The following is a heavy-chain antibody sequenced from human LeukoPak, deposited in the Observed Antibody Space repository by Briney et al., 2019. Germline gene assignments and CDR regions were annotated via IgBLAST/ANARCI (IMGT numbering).Heavy chain of an antibody. Sequence: SQTLSLTCAVSGGSISSGGYSWSWIRQPPGKGLGWIGYIYHSGSTYYNPSLKSRVTISVDRSKNQFSLKLSSVTAADTAVYYCARDLYSGSYYQRPFDYWGQGTLVTVSS. CDR1: GGSISSGGYS. D-gene: IGHD1-26*01. J-gene: IGHJ4*02. CDR3: ARDLYSGSYYQRPFDY. V-gene: IGHV4-30-2*01. CDR2: IYHSGST.